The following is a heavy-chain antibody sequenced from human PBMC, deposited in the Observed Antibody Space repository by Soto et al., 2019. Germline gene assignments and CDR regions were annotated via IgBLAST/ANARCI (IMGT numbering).Heavy chain of an antibody. CDR1: GYSFTSYW. Sequence: GASLKISCKGSGYSFTSYWIGWVRQMPWKGLEWMGIIYPGDSDTRYSPSFQGQVTISADKSISTAYLQWSSLKASDTAMYYCARTAAAGKYYYGVDVWGQGTTVTVSS. CDR3: ARTAAAGKYYYGVDV. D-gene: IGHD6-13*01. V-gene: IGHV5-51*01. CDR2: IYPGDSDT. J-gene: IGHJ6*01.